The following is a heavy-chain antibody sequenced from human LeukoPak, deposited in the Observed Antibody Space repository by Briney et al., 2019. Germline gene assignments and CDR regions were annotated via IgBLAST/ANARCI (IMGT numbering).Heavy chain of an antibody. Sequence: GSLRLSCAASGFTFSSYEMNWVRQAPGKGLEWIGEISHSKGTNYNPSLKSRVTISVDTSKNQFSLRLSSVTAADTAVYYCARTSRAAAVGLYYFDYWGQGTLVTVSS. V-gene: IGHV4-34*01. D-gene: IGHD6-13*01. CDR1: GFTFSSYE. CDR2: ISHSKGT. J-gene: IGHJ4*02. CDR3: ARTSRAAAVGLYYFDY.